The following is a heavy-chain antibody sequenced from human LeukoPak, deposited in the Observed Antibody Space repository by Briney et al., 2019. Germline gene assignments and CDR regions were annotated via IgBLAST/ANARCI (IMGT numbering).Heavy chain of an antibody. CDR2: ISWNSGSI. V-gene: IGHV3-9*01. CDR3: AKKTDAFHI. J-gene: IGHJ3*02. Sequence: PGRSLRLSCAASGFTFDDYAMHWVRQAPGKGLEWVSGISWNSGSIGYADSVKGRFTISRDNAKNSLYLQMNSLRAEDTALYNRAKKTDAFHIWSEGTMVTVYS. CDR1: GFTFDDYA.